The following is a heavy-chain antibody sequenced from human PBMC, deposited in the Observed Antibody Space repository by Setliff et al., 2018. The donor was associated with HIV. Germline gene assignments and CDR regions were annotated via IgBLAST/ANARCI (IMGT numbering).Heavy chain of an antibody. CDR3: AKGPRGLSLRYYFDF. Sequence: PSETLSLTCTVSGGSISSGGYYWSWIRQHPGKGLEWIGYIYNSGSTYYNPSLKSRVVISLDTSKNQFSLRLSPVTAADTAIYYCAKGPRGLSLRYYFDFWAQGSQVTV. CDR1: GGSISSGGYY. V-gene: IGHV4-31*03. J-gene: IGHJ4*02. CDR2: IYNSGST.